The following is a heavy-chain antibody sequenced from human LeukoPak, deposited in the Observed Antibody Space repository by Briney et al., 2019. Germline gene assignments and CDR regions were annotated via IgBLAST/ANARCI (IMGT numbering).Heavy chain of an antibody. Sequence: SETLSLTCTVSGGSISSYYWSWIRQPAGKGLEWLGRIYTSGSTNYNPSLKSRVTISVDTSKNQFSLKLSSVTAADPAVFFCGRYSSGSRAFDIWGQGTMVTVSS. CDR1: GGSISSYY. V-gene: IGHV4-4*07. D-gene: IGHD6-19*01. CDR2: IYTSGST. J-gene: IGHJ3*02. CDR3: GRYSSGSRAFDI.